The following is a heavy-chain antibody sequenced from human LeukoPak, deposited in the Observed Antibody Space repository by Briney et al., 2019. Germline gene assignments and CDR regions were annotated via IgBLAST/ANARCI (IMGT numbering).Heavy chain of an antibody. CDR1: GHSVSSATYY. D-gene: IGHD6-19*01. Sequence: TSETLSLTCTVSGHSVSSATYYWTWIRQPPGKGLEWIGYISYSGTTDYNPSLKSRVTISTDASKNQLSLKLSSVTAADTAVYYCARGRSIAVPGYYFDYWGQGTLVTVSS. CDR2: ISYSGTT. J-gene: IGHJ4*02. V-gene: IGHV4-61*01. CDR3: ARGRSIAVPGYYFDY.